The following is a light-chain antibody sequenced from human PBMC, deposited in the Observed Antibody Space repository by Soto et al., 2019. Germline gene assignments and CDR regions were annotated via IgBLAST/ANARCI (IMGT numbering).Light chain of an antibody. CDR2: EGN. CDR1: SSDVGTYNL. V-gene: IGLV2-23*01. Sequence: QSALTQPASVTGSPGQSITLSCTGTSSDVGTYNLVSWYQQHPGNAPKLMIYEGNKRPSGVSNRVSGSKSGNTASLTISGLQAEDEGDYYCSSYVGSGTYVVFGGGTQLTVL. J-gene: IGLJ2*01. CDR3: SSYVGSGTYVV.